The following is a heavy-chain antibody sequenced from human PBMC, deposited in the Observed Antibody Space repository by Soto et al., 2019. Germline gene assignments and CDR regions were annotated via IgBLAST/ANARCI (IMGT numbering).Heavy chain of an antibody. V-gene: IGHV4-34*01. CDR2: INHSGST. J-gene: IGHJ4*02. CDR1: GGSFSGCY. D-gene: IGHD6-13*01. CDR3: ASGESSTPFDY. Sequence: QVQLQQWGAGLLKPSETLSLTCAVYGGSFSGCYWSWIRQPPGKGLEWIGEINHSGSTNYNPSLKSRVTISVDTSKNQFSLKLSSVTAADTAVYYCASGESSTPFDYWGQGTLVTVSS.